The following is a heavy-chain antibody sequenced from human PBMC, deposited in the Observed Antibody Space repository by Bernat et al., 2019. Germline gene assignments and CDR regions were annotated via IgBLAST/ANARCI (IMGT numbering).Heavy chain of an antibody. D-gene: IGHD6-6*01. CDR1: GFTFSNAW. CDR2: IKSKTDGGTT. V-gene: IGHV3-15*07. J-gene: IGHJ6*02. Sequence: EVQLVESGGGLVKPGGSLRLSCAASGFTFSNAWMNWVRQAPGKGLEWVGRIKSKTDGGTTDYAAPVKGRFTISRDDSKNTPYLQMNSLKTEDTAVYYCTTDQGAARLKCPGYYYGMDVWGQGTTVTVSS. CDR3: TTDQGAARLKCPGYYYGMDV.